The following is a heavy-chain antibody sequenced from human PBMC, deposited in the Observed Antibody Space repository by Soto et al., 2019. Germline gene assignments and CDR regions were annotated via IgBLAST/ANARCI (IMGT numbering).Heavy chain of an antibody. J-gene: IGHJ6*02. Sequence: SETLSLTCTVSGGSVSSGSHYWTWIRQPPGKGLEWIGCIYYTGSTNYNPSLKSRVTISDDTSENQFPLKLSSVTAADTAIYYCARDSTITYYYGMDVWGQGTTVTVSS. CDR2: IYYTGST. V-gene: IGHV4-61*01. D-gene: IGHD5-12*01. CDR3: ARDSTITYYYGMDV. CDR1: GGSVSSGSHY.